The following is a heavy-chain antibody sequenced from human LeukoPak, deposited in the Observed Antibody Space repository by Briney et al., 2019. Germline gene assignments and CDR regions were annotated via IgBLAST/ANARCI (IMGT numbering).Heavy chain of an antibody. CDR3: ARGRTVTNAFDL. CDR2: FNPSGGNT. CDR1: GYTFDVYY. J-gene: IGHJ2*01. D-gene: IGHD4-17*01. Sequence: ASVKVSCKASGYTFDVYYIHWVRQAPGQGLEWMGIFNPSGGNTNYAQRFQGRVTLTRDTSTTTVYMDLSGLRPEDTAVYYCARGRTVTNAFDLWGRGTLLTVSS. V-gene: IGHV1-46*02.